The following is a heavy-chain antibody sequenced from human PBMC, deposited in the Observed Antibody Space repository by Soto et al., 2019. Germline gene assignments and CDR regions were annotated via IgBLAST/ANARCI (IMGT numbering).Heavy chain of an antibody. V-gene: IGHV6-1*01. CDR3: ARAWFSGYDSYYFDY. CDR2: TYYRSKWKN. CDR1: GDSISSNTAA. Sequence: SQTLSLTCVISGDSISSNTAAWNWIRQSPSRGLEWLGRTYYRSKWKNDYALSVKSRIIINPDTSKNQFSLKLSSVTAADTAVYYCARAWFSGYDSYYFDYWGQGTLVTVSS. D-gene: IGHD5-12*01. J-gene: IGHJ4*02.